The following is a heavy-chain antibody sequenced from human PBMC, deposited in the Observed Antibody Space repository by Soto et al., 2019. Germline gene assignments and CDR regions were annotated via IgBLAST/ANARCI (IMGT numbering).Heavy chain of an antibody. Sequence: QVQLVESGGGVVQPGRSLRLSCAASGFTFNNYGMHWVRQAPGKGLEWVAVIWHDGNGYYYANSVKGRFTISRDNSKNTLYLQMSSLRVEDTAVYYCARRQISPPTRGAAAARGGMHVWGQGTTVTVSS. V-gene: IGHV3-33*01. D-gene: IGHD6-13*01. CDR2: IWHDGNGY. CDR1: GFTFNNYG. CDR3: ARRQISPPTRGAAAARGGMHV. J-gene: IGHJ6*02.